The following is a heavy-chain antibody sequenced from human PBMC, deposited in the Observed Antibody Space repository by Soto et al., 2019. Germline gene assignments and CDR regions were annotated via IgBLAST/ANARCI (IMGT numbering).Heavy chain of an antibody. CDR3: ARDHRYYSDSSGYYDSWFDP. V-gene: IGHV4-31*03. J-gene: IGHJ5*02. Sequence: KPSETLSLTCTVSGGSISSGGYYWSWIRQHPGKGLEWIGYIYYSGSTYYNPSLKSRVTISVDTSKNQFSLKLSSVTAADTAVYYCARDHRYYSDSSGYYDSWFDPWGQGTLVTVSS. D-gene: IGHD3-22*01. CDR1: GGSISSGGYY. CDR2: IYYSGST.